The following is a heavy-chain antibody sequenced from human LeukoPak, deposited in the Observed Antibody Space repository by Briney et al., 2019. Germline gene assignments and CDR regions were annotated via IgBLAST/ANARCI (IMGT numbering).Heavy chain of an antibody. CDR2: IYYSGST. J-gene: IGHJ6*02. V-gene: IGHV4-61*01. CDR3: ARDWYNRSGGSCYYYGMDV. Sequence: SETLSLTCTVSGGSVSSGSYYWSWIRQPPGKGLEWIGYIYYSGSTNYNPSLKSRVTISVDTSKNQFSLKLSSVTAADTAVYYCARDWYNRSGGSCYYYGMDVWGQGTTVTVSS. CDR1: GGSVSSGSYY. D-gene: IGHD2-15*01.